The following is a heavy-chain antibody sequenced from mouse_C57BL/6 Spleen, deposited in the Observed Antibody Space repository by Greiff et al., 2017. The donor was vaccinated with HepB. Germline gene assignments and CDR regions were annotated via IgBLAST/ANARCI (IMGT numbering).Heavy chain of an antibody. CDR3: ARHRGMIIPEHYYAMDY. D-gene: IGHD2-4*01. CDR1: GFTFSSYG. V-gene: IGHV5-6*01. J-gene: IGHJ4*01. CDR2: ISSGGSYT. Sequence: EVHLVESGGDLVKPGGSLKLSCAASGFTFSSYGMSWVRQTPDKRLEWVATISSGGSYTYYPDSVKGRFTISRDHATNTLYLQMSSLKSEDTAMYYCARHRGMIIPEHYYAMDYWGQGTSVTVSS.